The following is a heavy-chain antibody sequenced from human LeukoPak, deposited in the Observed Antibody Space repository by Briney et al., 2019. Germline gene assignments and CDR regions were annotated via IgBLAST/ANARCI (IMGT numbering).Heavy chain of an antibody. J-gene: IGHJ5*02. D-gene: IGHD3-10*01. CDR2: IYYSGST. Sequence: KPSETLSLTCTVSGGSISSSSYYWGWIRQPPGKGLEWIGSIYYSGSTYYNPSLKSRVTISVDTSKNQFSLKLSSVTAADTAVYYCAREGRWIRITRNWFDPWGQGTLVTVSS. CDR3: AREGRWIRITRNWFDP. CDR1: GGSISSSSYY. V-gene: IGHV4-39*02.